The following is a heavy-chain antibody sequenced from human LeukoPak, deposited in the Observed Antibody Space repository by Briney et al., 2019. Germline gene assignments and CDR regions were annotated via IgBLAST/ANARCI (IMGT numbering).Heavy chain of an antibody. CDR1: GGSISSSSYY. Sequence: SETLSLTCTVSGGSISSSSYYWGWIRQPPGKGLEWIGSIYYSGSTYYNPSLKSRVTISVDTSKNQFSLKLSSVAAADTAVYYCARHGYCSSTSCYVGWFDPWGQGTLVTVSS. V-gene: IGHV4-39*01. D-gene: IGHD2-2*03. CDR2: IYYSGST. J-gene: IGHJ5*02. CDR3: ARHGYCSSTSCYVGWFDP.